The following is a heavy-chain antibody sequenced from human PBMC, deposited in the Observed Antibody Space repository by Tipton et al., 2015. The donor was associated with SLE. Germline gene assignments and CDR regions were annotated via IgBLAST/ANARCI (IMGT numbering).Heavy chain of an antibody. J-gene: IGHJ4*02. CDR1: GFPFDDFS. V-gene: IGHV3-43*01. CDR3: ARGPAYGALDY. Sequence: SLRLSCVGSGFPFDDFSIHWVRQPPGKGLEWVSVFTWDGGSTYFADSVKGRFTISRDNAKNSLFLQMNSLRVEDTALYYCARGPAYGALDYWGQGTMVTVSS. D-gene: IGHD4-17*01. CDR2: FTWDGGST.